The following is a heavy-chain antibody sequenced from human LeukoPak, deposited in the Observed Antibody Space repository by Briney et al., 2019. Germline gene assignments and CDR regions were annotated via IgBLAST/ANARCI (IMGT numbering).Heavy chain of an antibody. J-gene: IGHJ4*02. CDR3: ARDSGGSSWYSDY. CDR1: GYTFTDYY. Sequence: ASVKVSCKASGYTFTDYYMHWVRQAPGQGLEWMGWINPNIISTKYAQKFQGRVTMTRDTSIRTVYMELSRLTSDDTAVYYCARDSGGSSWYSDYWGQGTLVTVSS. CDR2: INPNIIST. D-gene: IGHD6-13*01. V-gene: IGHV1-2*02.